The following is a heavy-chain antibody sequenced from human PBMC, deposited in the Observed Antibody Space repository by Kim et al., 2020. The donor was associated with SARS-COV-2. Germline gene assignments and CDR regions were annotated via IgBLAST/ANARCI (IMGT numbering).Heavy chain of an antibody. CDR1: GFTFSDYY. D-gene: IGHD6-13*01. V-gene: IGHV3-11*05. CDR2: ISSSSSYT. J-gene: IGHJ6*02. Sequence: GGSLRLSCAASGFTFSDYYMSWIRQAPGKGLEWVSYISSSSSYTNYADSVKGRFTISRDNAKNSLYLQMNSLRAEDTAVYYCARASREAAGSTLAAYYYYGMDVWGQGTTVTVSS. CDR3: ARASREAAGSTLAAYYYYGMDV.